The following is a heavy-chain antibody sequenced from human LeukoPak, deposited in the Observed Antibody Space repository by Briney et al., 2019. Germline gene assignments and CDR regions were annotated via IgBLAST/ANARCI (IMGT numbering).Heavy chain of an antibody. D-gene: IGHD3-16*01. CDR1: GGSFSGYY. J-gene: IGHJ4*02. CDR3: AITSWGVGEVSDWYYFDY. CDR2: INHSGST. V-gene: IGHV4-34*01. Sequence: SETLSLTCAVYGGSFSGYYWSWIRQPPGKGLEWIGEINHSGSTNYNPSLKSRVTISVDTSKNQFSLKLSSVTAADTAVYYCAITSWGVGEVSDWYYFDYWGQGTLVTVSS.